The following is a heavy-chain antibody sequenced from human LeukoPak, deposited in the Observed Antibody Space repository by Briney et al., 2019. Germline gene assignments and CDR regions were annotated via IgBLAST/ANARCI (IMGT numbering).Heavy chain of an antibody. CDR3: AIDPNWGIHY. D-gene: IGHD7-27*01. J-gene: IGHJ4*02. Sequence: GGSLRLSCAASGFTFSRYAMTWVRQAPGKGLEWVSSLSDDSRRIYYADSVKGRFTISRDNSKNTLYLQMNSLRVEDTAIYYCAIDPNWGIHYWGQGVLVTVSS. CDR1: GFTFSRYA. CDR2: LSDDSRRI. V-gene: IGHV3-23*01.